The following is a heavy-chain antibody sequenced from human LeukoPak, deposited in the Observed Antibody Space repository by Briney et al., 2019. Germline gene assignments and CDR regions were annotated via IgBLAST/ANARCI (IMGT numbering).Heavy chain of an antibody. J-gene: IGHJ4*02. V-gene: IGHV3-48*01. CDR1: GFTFSSYN. CDR3: AREGSDFWSGYSKAYFDY. D-gene: IGHD3-3*01. CDR2: IGSSVGTR. Sequence: GGSLRLSCAVSGFTFSSYNMNWVRRAPGKGLEWVSYIGSSVGTRYYADSVKGRFTISRDNGKHSLYLQMNSLRAEDTAVYYCAREGSDFWSGYSKAYFDYWGQGTLVTVSS.